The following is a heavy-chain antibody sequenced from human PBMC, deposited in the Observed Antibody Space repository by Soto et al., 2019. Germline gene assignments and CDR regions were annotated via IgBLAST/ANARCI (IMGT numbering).Heavy chain of an antibody. Sequence: ASVKVSCKASGGTFSSYAISWVRQAPGQGLEWMGGIIPIFGTANYAQKFQGRVTITADESTSTAYMELSSLRSEDTAVYYCARGRVVAGQYYFDYWGQGTLVTVSS. D-gene: IGHD6-19*01. CDR2: IIPIFGTA. CDR3: ARGRVVAGQYYFDY. V-gene: IGHV1-69*13. CDR1: GGTFSSYA. J-gene: IGHJ4*02.